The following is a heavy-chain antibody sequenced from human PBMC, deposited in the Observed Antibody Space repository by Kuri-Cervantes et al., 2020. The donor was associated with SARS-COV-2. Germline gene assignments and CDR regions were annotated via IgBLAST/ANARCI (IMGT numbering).Heavy chain of an antibody. Sequence: GESLKISCAASGFTFTEYWISWVRQAPGKGLEWVANINQPGSVKYYVDSVKGRFTISRDNAKSSVFLQMDTLRAEDTAVYYCALVNDYYYYMDVWGKGTTVTVSS. D-gene: IGHD4-23*01. CDR2: INQPGSVK. V-gene: IGHV3-7*01. CDR3: ALVNDYYYYMDV. J-gene: IGHJ6*03. CDR1: GFTFTEYW.